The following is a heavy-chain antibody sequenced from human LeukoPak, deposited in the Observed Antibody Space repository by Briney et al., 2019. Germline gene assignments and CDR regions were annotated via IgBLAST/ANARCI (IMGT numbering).Heavy chain of an antibody. CDR2: IYYSGST. CDR3: ARLTIYASGEDS. Sequence: SETLSLTCTVSGGSISSSSYYWGWLRQPPGQGLEWIGSIYYSGSTYYDPSLKSRVTISVDTSKNQFSLKLSSVTAADTAVYYCARLTIYASGEDSWGQGTLVTVSS. D-gene: IGHD2/OR15-2a*01. CDR1: GGSISSSSYY. J-gene: IGHJ4*02. V-gene: IGHV4-39*01.